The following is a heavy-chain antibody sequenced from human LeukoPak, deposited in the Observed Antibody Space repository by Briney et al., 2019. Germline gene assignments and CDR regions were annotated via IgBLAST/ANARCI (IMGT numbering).Heavy chain of an antibody. CDR3: AREAVAGTLDY. V-gene: IGHV3-74*01. J-gene: IGHJ4*02. CDR2: ISSDGSTT. CDR1: GFTFSTYW. Sequence: GGSLRLSCAASGFTFSTYWMHWVRQAPGKGLVWVSRISSDGSTTTYADSVRGPFTISRDNAKNTLFLQMNSLRADDTAVYYCAREAVAGTLDYWGQGTLVTVSS. D-gene: IGHD6-19*01.